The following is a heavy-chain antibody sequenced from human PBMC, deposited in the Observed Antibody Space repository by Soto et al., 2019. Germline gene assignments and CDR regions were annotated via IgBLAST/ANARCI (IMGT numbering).Heavy chain of an antibody. V-gene: IGHV3-73*01. Sequence: EVQLVESGGGLVQPGGSLKLSCAASGFMFSGSAMHWVRQASGKGLEWVGRIRTRPNNFATQYAESVKGRFTISRDDSKNTTYLQMTSLKSDDSAVYYCTSPLGNGDCTETSRPVDVWGKGTTVTVSA. CDR2: IRTRPNNFAT. J-gene: IGHJ6*04. D-gene: IGHD2-21*01. CDR3: TSPLGNGDCTETSRPVDV. CDR1: GFMFSGSA.